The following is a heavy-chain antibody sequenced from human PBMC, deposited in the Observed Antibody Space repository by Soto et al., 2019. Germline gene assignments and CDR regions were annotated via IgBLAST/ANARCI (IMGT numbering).Heavy chain of an antibody. CDR3: ARDWFGIDY. Sequence: QVQLVQSGAEVKKPGASVKVSCKASGYTFTSYGISWVRQAPGQGLEWMGWINPYNGNTNYAQKRQGRVTMTTETTTNTASMELRSLRSDATAVYYCARDWFGIDYWGQGTLVTVSS. CDR2: INPYNGNT. D-gene: IGHD3-16*01. V-gene: IGHV1-18*01. J-gene: IGHJ4*02. CDR1: GYTFTSYG.